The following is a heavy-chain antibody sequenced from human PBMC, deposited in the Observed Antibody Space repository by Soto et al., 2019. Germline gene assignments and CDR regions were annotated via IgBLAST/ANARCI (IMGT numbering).Heavy chain of an antibody. CDR3: ATRITVFGLLIPPFDP. CDR1: GGSVNGYY. J-gene: IGHJ5*02. D-gene: IGHD3-3*01. V-gene: IGHV4-34*01. Sequence: SETLSLTCAVYGGSVNGYYWGWMRQPPGKGLEWIGEINHTGGTHYNPSLRSRVTMSVDTSKNQFSLRLSSVTAADTAIYYCATRITVFGLLIPPFDPWGQGTQVTVSS. CDR2: INHTGGT.